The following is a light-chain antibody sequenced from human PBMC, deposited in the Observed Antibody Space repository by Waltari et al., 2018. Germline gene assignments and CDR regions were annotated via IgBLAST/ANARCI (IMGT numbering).Light chain of an antibody. V-gene: IGLV1-44*01. CDR3: ATWDDSLNGGV. CDR2: SND. J-gene: IGLJ3*02. CDR1: SSNVGSNT. Sequence: QSVLIQPPSASGTPGQRVTISCSGRSSNVGSNTVNWYQQLPGTAPKLLIYSNDQRPSGVPDRFAGSKSGTSAFLAIRGLQSEDEGDYYCATWDDSLNGGVFGGGTKLTVL.